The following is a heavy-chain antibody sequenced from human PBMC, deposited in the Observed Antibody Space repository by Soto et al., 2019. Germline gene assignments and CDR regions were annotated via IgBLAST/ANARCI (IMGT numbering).Heavy chain of an antibody. D-gene: IGHD2-2*01. CDR3: ARTYCSSTSCYSGNWFDP. J-gene: IGHJ5*02. CDR1: GGSISSSSYY. CDR2: IYYSGST. V-gene: IGHV4-39*01. Sequence: QLQLQESGPGLVKPSETLSLTCTVSGGSISSSSYYCGWIRQPPGKGLEWIGSIYYSGSTYYNPSLKSRVTIPVDKSKNQFSLKLSSVTAADTAVYYCARTYCSSTSCYSGNWFDPWGQGTLVTVSS.